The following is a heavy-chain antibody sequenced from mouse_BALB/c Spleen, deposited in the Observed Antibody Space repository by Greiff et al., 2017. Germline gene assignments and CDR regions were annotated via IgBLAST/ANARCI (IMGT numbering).Heavy chain of an antibody. V-gene: IGHV1S81*02. J-gene: IGHJ2*01. CDR3: ARTDGDFDY. Sequence: QVQLQQSGAELVRPGSSVKISCKASGYTFTSYWMHWVKQRPGQGLEWIGEINPSNGRTNYNEKFKSKATLTVDKSSSTAYMQLSSLTSEDSAVYYCARTDGDFDYWGQGTTLTVSS. CDR2: INPSNGRT. CDR1: GYTFTSYW.